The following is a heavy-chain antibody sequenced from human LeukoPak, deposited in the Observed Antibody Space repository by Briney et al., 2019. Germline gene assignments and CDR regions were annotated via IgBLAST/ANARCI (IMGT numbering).Heavy chain of an antibody. CDR1: GGSISSSSYY. CDR2: IYYSGST. Sequence: SETLSLTCTVSGGSISSSSYYWGWIRQPPGKGLEWIGSIYYSGSTYYNPSLKSRVTISVDTSKNQFSLKLSSVTAADTAVYYCASSGSYYAAFDIWGQGTMVTVSS. V-gene: IGHV4-39*07. D-gene: IGHD1-26*01. J-gene: IGHJ3*02. CDR3: ASSGSYYAAFDI.